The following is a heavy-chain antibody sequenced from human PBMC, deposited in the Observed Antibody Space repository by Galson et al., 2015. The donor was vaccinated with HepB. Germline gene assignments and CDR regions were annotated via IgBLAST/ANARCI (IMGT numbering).Heavy chain of an antibody. CDR2: IKQDGSEK. CDR3: ARDFLESTQSNWFDP. CDR1: GFTFSDYW. J-gene: IGHJ5*02. Sequence: SLRLSCAASGFTFSDYWMNWVRQAPGRGLEWVANIKQDGSEKYYVDSVKGRFIISRDNAKNSLDLQMNSLRAEDTAVYYCARDFLESTQSNWFDPWGQGTLVTVSS. V-gene: IGHV3-7*01. D-gene: IGHD3-3*01.